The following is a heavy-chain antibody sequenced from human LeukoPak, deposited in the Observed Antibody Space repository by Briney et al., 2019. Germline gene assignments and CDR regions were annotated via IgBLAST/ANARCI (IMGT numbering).Heavy chain of an antibody. CDR1: GFNFSNNY. D-gene: IGHD6-19*01. CDR3: ARVASYSSGWSIDY. J-gene: IGHJ4*02. V-gene: IGHV3-53*01. Sequence: GGSLRLSCAASGFNFSNNYMSWVRQAPGKGLEWVSVIYRGGSTYYADSVKGRFTISRDNAKNSLYLQMNSLRAEDTAVYYCARVASYSSGWSIDYWGQGTLVTVSS. CDR2: IYRGGST.